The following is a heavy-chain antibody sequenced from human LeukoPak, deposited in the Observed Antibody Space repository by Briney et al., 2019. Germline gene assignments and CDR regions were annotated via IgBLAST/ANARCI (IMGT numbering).Heavy chain of an antibody. CDR3: ASGGPHNWFDP. CDR1: GFTVSSNY. J-gene: IGHJ5*02. CDR2: IYSGGST. Sequence: GGSLRLSCAASGFTVSSNYMSWVRQAPGKGLEWVSVIYSGGSTYYADSVKGRFTISRDNSKSTLYLQMNSLRAEDTAVYYCASGGPHNWFDPWGQGTLVTVSS. V-gene: IGHV3-53*01. D-gene: IGHD4-23*01.